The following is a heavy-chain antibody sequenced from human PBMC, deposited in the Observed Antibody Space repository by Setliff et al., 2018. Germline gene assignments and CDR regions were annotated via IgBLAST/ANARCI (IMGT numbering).Heavy chain of an antibody. V-gene: IGHV1-24*01. CDR1: GYTLTELS. J-gene: IGHJ6*02. CDR2: FDPEDGET. CDR3: ARGRERDYNFWSGYYTYYYYGMDV. D-gene: IGHD3-3*01. Sequence: ASVKVSCKVSGYTLTELSMHWVRQAPGKGLEWMGGFDPEDGETIYAQKFQGRVTMTEDTSTDTAYMELSSLRSEDTAVYYCARGRERDYNFWSGYYTYYYYGMDVWGHGTTVTVSS.